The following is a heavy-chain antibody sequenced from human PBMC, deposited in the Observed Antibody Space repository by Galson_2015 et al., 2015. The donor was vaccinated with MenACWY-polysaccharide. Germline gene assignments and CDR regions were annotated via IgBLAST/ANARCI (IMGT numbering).Heavy chain of an antibody. Sequence: SLRLSCAASGFSFSNYAMHWVRQAPGKGLEWVAVITHDGGITVYVDSVKGRFIISRDNSKNTLYLQMNSLRSEDTGAYYCARRYPNDGSAFALWGQGTLITVSS. CDR2: ITHDGGIT. CDR1: GFSFSNYA. CDR3: ARRYPNDGSAFAL. D-gene: IGHD3-22*01. V-gene: IGHV3-30-3*01. J-gene: IGHJ4*02.